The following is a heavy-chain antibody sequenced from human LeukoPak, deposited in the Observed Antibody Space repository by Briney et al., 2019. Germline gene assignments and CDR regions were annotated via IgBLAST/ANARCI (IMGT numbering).Heavy chain of an antibody. Sequence: PGGSLRLSCAASGFTFSSYSMNWVRQAPGKGLEWVSSISSSSSYIYYADSVKGRFTISRDNAKNSLYLQMNSLRAEDTAVYYCARREVVTPRYFDYWGQGTLVTVSS. V-gene: IGHV3-21*01. CDR2: ISSSSSYI. CDR3: ARREVVTPRYFDY. D-gene: IGHD4-23*01. CDR1: GFTFSSYS. J-gene: IGHJ4*02.